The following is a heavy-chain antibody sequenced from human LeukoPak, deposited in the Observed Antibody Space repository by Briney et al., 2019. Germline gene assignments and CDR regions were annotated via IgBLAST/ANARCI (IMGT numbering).Heavy chain of an antibody. J-gene: IGHJ4*02. CDR1: GYSISSGYY. CDR3: ARRSSGWYFDY. CDR2: IYHSGST. Sequence: SETLSLTCTVSGYSISSGYYWGWIRQPPGKGLEWIGSIYHSGSTNYNPSLKSRVTISVDKSKNHFSPKLTSVTAADTAVYYCARRSSGWYFDYWGQGTLVTVSS. D-gene: IGHD6-19*01. V-gene: IGHV4-38-2*02.